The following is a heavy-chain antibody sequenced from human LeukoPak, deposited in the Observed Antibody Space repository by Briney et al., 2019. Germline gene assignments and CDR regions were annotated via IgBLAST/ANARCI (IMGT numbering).Heavy chain of an antibody. J-gene: IGHJ3*01. CDR2: ISVSGDT. D-gene: IGHD4/OR15-4a*01. Sequence: PSETLALTCTVSGGSISTFYWNRIRQPAGGGLEWIGRISVSGDTHYNPSLKSRVTLSVDASKNQFSLKLTSVTAADTALYYCARDYGAYPGSTFDFWGQGMLVTVSS. CDR1: GGSISTFY. V-gene: IGHV4-4*07. CDR3: ARDYGAYPGSTFDF.